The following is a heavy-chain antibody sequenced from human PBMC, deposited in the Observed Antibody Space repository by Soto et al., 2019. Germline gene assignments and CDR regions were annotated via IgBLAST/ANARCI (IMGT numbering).Heavy chain of an antibody. CDR2: ISYDGSNK. D-gene: IGHD4-17*01. J-gene: IGHJ3*02. CDR3: AKPSLRWSLDDGFDI. CDR1: GFTFSSYG. V-gene: IGHV3-30*18. Sequence: GGSLRLSCAASGFTFSSYGMHWVRQAPGKGLEWVAVISYDGSNKYYADSVKGRFTISRDNSKNTLYLQMNSLRAEDTAVYYCAKPSLRWSLDDGFDIWGQGTMVTVSS.